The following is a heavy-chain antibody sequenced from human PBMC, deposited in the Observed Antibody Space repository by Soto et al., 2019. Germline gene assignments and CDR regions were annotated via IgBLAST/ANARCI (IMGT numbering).Heavy chain of an antibody. D-gene: IGHD1-1*01. CDR3: ARGRYGDY. CDR1: RYGFTTYG. V-gene: IGHV1-18*01. CDR2: ISAHNGST. Sequence: QVHLVQSGAEVKQPGASVKVSCKGSRYGFTTYGITWVRQAPGQGLEWMAWISAHNGSTNYAQKLQGRVTVTRDTSTSTAYMELTSLRSDDTAVYYCARGRYGDYWGQGALVTVSS. J-gene: IGHJ4*02.